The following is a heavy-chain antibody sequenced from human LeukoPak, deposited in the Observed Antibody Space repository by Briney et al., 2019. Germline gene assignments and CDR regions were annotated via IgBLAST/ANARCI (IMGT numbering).Heavy chain of an antibody. CDR3: ARGGKVTSPSAFDY. J-gene: IGHJ4*02. V-gene: IGHV1-69*02. Sequence: SVKVSCKASGGIFSSYTISWVRQAPGQGLEWMGRIIPILGIANYAQKFQGRVTITADKSTSTAYMELSSLRSEDTAVYYCARGGKVTSPSAFDYWGQGTLVTVSS. CDR2: IIPILGIA. D-gene: IGHD4-17*01. CDR1: GGIFSSYT.